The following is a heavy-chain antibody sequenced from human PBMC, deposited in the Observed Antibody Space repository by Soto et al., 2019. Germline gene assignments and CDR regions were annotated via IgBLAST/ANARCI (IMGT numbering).Heavy chain of an antibody. CDR3: ARDARSYSSGWYDAFDI. D-gene: IGHD6-19*01. CDR2: ISYHGSNK. CDR1: GFTFSSYA. J-gene: IGHJ3*02. V-gene: IGHV3-30-3*01. Sequence: QVQLVESGGGVVQPGRSLRLSCAASGFTFSSYAMHWVRQAPGKGLEWVAVISYHGSNKYYADSVKGRFTISRDNSKNTLYLQMNSLRAEDTAVYSCARDARSYSSGWYDAFDIWGQGTMVTVSS.